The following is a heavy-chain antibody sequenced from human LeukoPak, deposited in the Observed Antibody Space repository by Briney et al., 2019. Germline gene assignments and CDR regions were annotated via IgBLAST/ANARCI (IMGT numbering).Heavy chain of an antibody. CDR3: ARAKGVSGWYF. CDR1: GFTFSSYE. V-gene: IGHV3-48*03. J-gene: IGHJ4*02. CDR2: ISSSGSTI. Sequence: GGSLRLSCAASGFTFSSYEMNWVRQAPGKGLEWVSYISSSGSTIYYADSVKGRFTISRDNAKNSLYLQMNSLRAEDTAVFYCARAKGVSGWYFGGQGTLVTVSS. D-gene: IGHD6-19*01.